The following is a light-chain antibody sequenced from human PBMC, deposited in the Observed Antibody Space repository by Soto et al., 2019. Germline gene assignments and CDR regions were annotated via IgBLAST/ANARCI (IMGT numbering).Light chain of an antibody. J-gene: IGKJ1*01. CDR2: KGS. Sequence: DIQMTQSPSTLSASVGDRVTITCRASQSISDWLAWYQQNPGKAPKVLIYKGSFLENGVPSRFSGSGSGTEFPLTIDSLQPDDFATYYCHQYNSYSWTFGQGTKVEIK. CDR3: HQYNSYSWT. CDR1: QSISDW. V-gene: IGKV1-5*03.